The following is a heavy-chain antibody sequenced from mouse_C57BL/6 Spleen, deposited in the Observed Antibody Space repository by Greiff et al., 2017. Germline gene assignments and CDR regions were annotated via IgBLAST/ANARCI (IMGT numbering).Heavy chain of an antibody. Sequence: EVMLVESGGGLVKPGGSLKLSCAASGFTFSDYGMHWVRQAPEKGLEWVAYISSGSSTIYYADTVKGRFTITRDNAKNTLFLQMTSLRSEDTAMYFCARRIEYYGSSPQALDYWGHGTSVTVSS. V-gene: IGHV5-17*01. CDR2: ISSGSSTI. CDR3: ARRIEYYGSSPQALDY. J-gene: IGHJ4*01. D-gene: IGHD1-1*01. CDR1: GFTFSDYG.